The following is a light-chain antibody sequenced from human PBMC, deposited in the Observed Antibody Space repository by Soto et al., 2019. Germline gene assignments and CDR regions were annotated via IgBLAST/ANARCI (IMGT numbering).Light chain of an antibody. Sequence: QPVLSQPPSASGSPGQSVTISCTGTSSDVGGSNYLSWYQQHPGKAPKLLIYEVSKRPSGVPDRFSGSKSGSTASLTVSGLQAEDEADYYCSSYAGSNNVVFGGGTKLTVL. CDR3: SSYAGSNNVV. CDR2: EVS. J-gene: IGLJ2*01. CDR1: SSDVGGSNY. V-gene: IGLV2-8*01.